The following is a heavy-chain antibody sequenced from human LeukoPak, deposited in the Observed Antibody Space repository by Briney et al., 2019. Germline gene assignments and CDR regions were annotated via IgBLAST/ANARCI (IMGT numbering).Heavy chain of an antibody. D-gene: IGHD3-22*01. V-gene: IGHV4-30-4*07. CDR1: GGSISSGGYS. Sequence: SETLSLTCAVSGGSISSGGYSWSWIRQPPGKGLEWIGYIYYSGSTYYNPSLKSRVTISVDTSKNQVSLKLSSVTAADTAVYYCARGGYYDLESFDYWGQGTLVTVSS. CDR2: IYYSGST. CDR3: ARGGYYDLESFDY. J-gene: IGHJ4*02.